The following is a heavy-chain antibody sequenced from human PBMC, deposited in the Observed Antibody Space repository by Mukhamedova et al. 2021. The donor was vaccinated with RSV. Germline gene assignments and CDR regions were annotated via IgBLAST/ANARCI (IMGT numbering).Heavy chain of an antibody. CDR3: AKQLLRDAFDI. J-gene: IGHJ3*02. D-gene: IGHD2-15*01. CDR2: IWYDGRNK. Sequence: AAIWYDGRNKYYADSVKGRFTIARDNSRNTLEVQTNRVRAEDTAIYYCAKQLLRDAFDIGGQGTRVTGSA. V-gene: IGHV3-33*06.